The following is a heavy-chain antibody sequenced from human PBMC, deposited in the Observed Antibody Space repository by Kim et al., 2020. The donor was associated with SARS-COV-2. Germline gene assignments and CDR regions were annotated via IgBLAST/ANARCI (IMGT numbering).Heavy chain of an antibody. CDR2: ISSSGSTI. D-gene: IGHD1-26*01. CDR3: GKSGPVPRGSYGRRSSFVDY. Sequence: GGSLRLSCAASGFTFSSYEMNWVRQAPGKGLEWVSYISSSGSTIYYADSVKGRFTISRDNAKNSLYLQMNSLRAEDTAVYYCGKSGPVPRGSYGRRSSFVDYWGQGTLVTVSS. J-gene: IGHJ4*02. V-gene: IGHV3-48*03. CDR1: GFTFSSYE.